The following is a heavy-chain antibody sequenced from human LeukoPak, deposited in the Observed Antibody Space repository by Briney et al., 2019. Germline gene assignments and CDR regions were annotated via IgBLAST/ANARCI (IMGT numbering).Heavy chain of an antibody. CDR3: ARGRATYDFWSGQKIDY. J-gene: IGHJ4*02. CDR2: IYTSGST. D-gene: IGHD3-3*01. CDR1: GGSISSGSYY. V-gene: IGHV4-61*02. Sequence: SESLSLTCTVSGGSISSGSYYWSWIRQPAGKGLEWIGRIYTSGSTNYNPSLKSRVTISVDTSKNQFSLKLSSVTAPDTAVYYCARGRATYDFWSGQKIDYWGQGTLVTVSS.